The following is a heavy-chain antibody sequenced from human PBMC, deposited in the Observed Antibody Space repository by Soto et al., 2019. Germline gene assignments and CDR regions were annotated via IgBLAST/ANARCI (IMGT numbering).Heavy chain of an antibody. Sequence: PSETLSLTCAVSGGSFSGYYWSWIRQPPGKGLEWIGEINHSGSTNYNPSLKSRVTISVDTSKNQFSLKLSSVTAADTAVYYCARSGSDITMVRGVAGYYFDYWGQGTLVTVSS. D-gene: IGHD3-10*01. CDR2: INHSGST. J-gene: IGHJ4*02. V-gene: IGHV4-34*01. CDR3: ARSGSDITMVRGVAGYYFDY. CDR1: GGSFSGYY.